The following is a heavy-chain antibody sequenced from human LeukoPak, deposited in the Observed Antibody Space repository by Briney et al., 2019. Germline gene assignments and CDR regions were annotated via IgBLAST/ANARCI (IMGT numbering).Heavy chain of an antibody. J-gene: IGHJ4*02. CDR3: ARGPVDIVATFYFDY. V-gene: IGHV4-34*01. CDR2: INHSGST. CDR1: GGSFSGYY. Sequence: SETLSLTCAVYGGSFSGYYWSWIRQPPGKGLKWIGEINHSGSTNYNPSLKSRVTISVDTSKNQFSLKLSSVTAADTAVYYCARGPVDIVATFYFDYWGQGTLVTVSS. D-gene: IGHD5-12*01.